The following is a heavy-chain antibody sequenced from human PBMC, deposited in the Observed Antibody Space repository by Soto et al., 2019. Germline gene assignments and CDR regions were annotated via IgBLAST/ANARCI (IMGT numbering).Heavy chain of an antibody. D-gene: IGHD3-22*01. CDR2: INHSGST. CDR1: GGSFSGCY. Sequence: QVQLQQWGAGLLKPSETLSLTCAVYGGSFSGCYWSWIRQPPGKGLEWIGEINHSGSTNYNPSLKSRVTISVDTSKNQFSLKLSSVTAADTAVYYCARFVYYDSSGYYPQSYGMDVWGQGTTVTVSS. V-gene: IGHV4-34*01. J-gene: IGHJ6*02. CDR3: ARFVYYDSSGYYPQSYGMDV.